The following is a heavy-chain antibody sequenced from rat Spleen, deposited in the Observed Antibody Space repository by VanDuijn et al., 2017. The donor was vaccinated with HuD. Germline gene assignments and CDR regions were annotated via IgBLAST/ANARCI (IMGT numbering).Heavy chain of an antibody. CDR3: ATDGYYDGTYYSVYVMDA. J-gene: IGHJ4*01. D-gene: IGHD1-12*02. Sequence: EVQLVESGGGLVQPGRSLKLSCVGSGFTFNNYWMTWIRQAPGKGLEWVASITNTGGGNTYYRDSVKGRFTISRDDAKSTLYLQMDSLTSEDTATYYCATDGYYDGTYYSVYVMDAWGQGASVTVSS. CDR1: GFTFNNYW. CDR2: ITNTGGGNT. V-gene: IGHV5-31*01.